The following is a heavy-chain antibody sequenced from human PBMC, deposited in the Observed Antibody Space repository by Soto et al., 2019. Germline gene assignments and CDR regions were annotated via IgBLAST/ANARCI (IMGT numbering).Heavy chain of an antibody. CDR2: MNPNSGNT. CDR1: GYTFTSYD. J-gene: IGHJ6*02. Sequence: QVQLVQSGAEVKKPGASVKVSCKASGYTFTSYDINWVRQATGQGLEWMGWMNPNSGNTVYAQKLQDRVTMTRNTSIRTAYRALSSLSAEDAAVDYCARVRNLYGVDVGGQGATVTASS. V-gene: IGHV1-8*01. CDR3: ARVRNLYGVDV. D-gene: IGHD1-7*01.